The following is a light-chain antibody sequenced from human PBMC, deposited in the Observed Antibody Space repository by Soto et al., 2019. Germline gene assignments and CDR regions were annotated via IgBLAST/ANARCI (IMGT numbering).Light chain of an antibody. CDR3: SSYTSSSTLGV. CDR1: SSDVGGYNY. Sequence: QSALTQPASVSGSPGQSITISCTGTSSDVGGYNYVSWYQQHPGKAPKLMIYDVSNRPSGVSNHFSGSKSGNTASLTISGLQAEDEADYYCSSYTSSSTLGVFGGGTKLTV. J-gene: IGLJ2*01. CDR2: DVS. V-gene: IGLV2-14*01.